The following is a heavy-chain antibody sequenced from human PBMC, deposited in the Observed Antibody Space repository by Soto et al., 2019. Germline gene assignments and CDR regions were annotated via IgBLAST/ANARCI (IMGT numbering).Heavy chain of an antibody. V-gene: IGHV4-59*08. CDR2: IYYSGST. J-gene: IGHJ6*03. CDR3: ARHPAPNSYGLEYYYMDV. Sequence: SETLSLTCTVSGGSISSYYWSWIRQPPGKGLEWIGYIYYSGSTNYNPSLKSRVTISVDTSQNQFSLKLSSVTAADTAVYYCARHPAPNSYGLEYYYMDVWGKGTTVTVSS. D-gene: IGHD5-18*01. CDR1: GGSISSYY.